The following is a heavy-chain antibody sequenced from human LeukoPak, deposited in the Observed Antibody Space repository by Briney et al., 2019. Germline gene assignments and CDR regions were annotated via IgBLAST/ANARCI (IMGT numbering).Heavy chain of an antibody. CDR2: ISPDGSYT. CDR1: GFVFSDFY. J-gene: IGHJ4*02. D-gene: IGHD4-17*01. V-gene: IGHV3-11*06. CDR3: VKRGRYDDYAYEY. Sequence: GGSLRLSCAGSGFVFSDFYINWIRHSPGKGLEWLAYISPDGSYTTYGDSVKGRFVISRDNAKNSVSLQMNGLRPEDTAVYYCVKRGRYDDYAYEYWGQGTLVTVSS.